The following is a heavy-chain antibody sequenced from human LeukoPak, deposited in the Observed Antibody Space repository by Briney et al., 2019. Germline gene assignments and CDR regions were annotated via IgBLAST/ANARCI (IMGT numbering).Heavy chain of an antibody. D-gene: IGHD6-6*01. J-gene: IGHJ4*02. CDR3: ARELTSSSSIDY. Sequence: SETMSLTCAVYDGSFSGSYWSWIRQPPGKGLGWIGEIKHSESNNYNPSLKSRVTISVDTSKTHFDLKLSSVAAADAAVYYCARELTSSSSIDYWGQGTLVTVSS. CDR2: IKHSESN. V-gene: IGHV4-34*01. CDR1: DGSFSGSY.